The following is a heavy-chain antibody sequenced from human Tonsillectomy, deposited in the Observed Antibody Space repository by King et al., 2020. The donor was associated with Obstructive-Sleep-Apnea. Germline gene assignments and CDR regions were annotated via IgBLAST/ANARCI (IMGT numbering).Heavy chain of an antibody. Sequence: VQLQESGPGLVKPSETLSLTCTVSGGSISSSSYYWGWIRQPPRKGLEWIGSIYYSGSTYYNPSLKSRVTISVDTSKNQFSLKLSSVTAADTAVYYCAREGDIVVVPAANMDVWGQGTTVTVSS. V-gene: IGHV4-39*07. D-gene: IGHD2-2*01. CDR1: GGSISSSSYY. J-gene: IGHJ6*02. CDR2: IYYSGST. CDR3: AREGDIVVVPAANMDV.